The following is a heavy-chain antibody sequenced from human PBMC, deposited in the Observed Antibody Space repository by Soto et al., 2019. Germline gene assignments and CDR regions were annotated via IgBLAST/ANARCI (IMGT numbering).Heavy chain of an antibody. CDR1: GYGFTSYW. D-gene: IGHD3-10*01. J-gene: IGHJ5*02. CDR3: ARVRPVRGDPGWFDP. CDR2: IYPGDSDT. V-gene: IGHV5-51*01. Sequence: PGESLKISCKGSGYGFTSYWIGWVRQMPGKGLEWMGIIYPGDSDTRYSPSFQGQVTISADKSISTAYLQWSSLKASDTAMYYCARVRPVRGDPGWFDPWCQGTLLTISS.